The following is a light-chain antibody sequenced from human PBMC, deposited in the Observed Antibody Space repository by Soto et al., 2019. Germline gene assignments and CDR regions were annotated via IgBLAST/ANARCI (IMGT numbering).Light chain of an antibody. J-gene: IGKJ2*01. V-gene: IGKV2-28*01. CDR3: MQALQTPPST. CDR1: QSLLHRNGYNY. Sequence: DIVMTQSPLSLPVTPGEPASISCRSSQSLLHRNGYNYLDWYLQKPGQSPQLLIYLGSNRASGVPDRFSGSGSGTDFTMKISRVEAEDVGVYYCMQALQTPPSTFGQGTKLEIK. CDR2: LGS.